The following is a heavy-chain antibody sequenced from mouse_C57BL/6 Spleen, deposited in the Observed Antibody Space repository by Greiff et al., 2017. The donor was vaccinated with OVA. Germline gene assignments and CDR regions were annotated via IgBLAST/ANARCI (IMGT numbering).Heavy chain of an antibody. CDR1: GYTFTSYW. V-gene: IGHV1-64*01. D-gene: IGHD1-1*01. J-gene: IGHJ3*01. Sequence: QVQLQQPGAELVKPGASVKLSCKASGYTFTSYWMHWVKQRPGQGLEWIGMIHPNSGSTNYNEKLKSKATLTVDKSSSTAYMQLSSLTSEDSAVYYCAREYITAVVARGFAYWGQGTLVTVSA. CDR3: AREYITAVVARGFAY. CDR2: IHPNSGST.